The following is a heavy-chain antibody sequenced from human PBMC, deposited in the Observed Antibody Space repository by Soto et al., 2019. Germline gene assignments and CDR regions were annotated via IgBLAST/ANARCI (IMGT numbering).Heavy chain of an antibody. V-gene: IGHV1-3*01. CDR1: GYTFTSYA. Sequence: ASVKVSCKASGYTFTSYAMHWVRQAPGQRLEWMGWINAGNGNTKYSQKFQGRVTITRDTSASTAYMELSSLRSEDTAVYYCARARITMVRGVIFDYWGQGTLVTVSS. CDR2: INAGNGNT. J-gene: IGHJ4*02. CDR3: ARARITMVRGVIFDY. D-gene: IGHD3-10*01.